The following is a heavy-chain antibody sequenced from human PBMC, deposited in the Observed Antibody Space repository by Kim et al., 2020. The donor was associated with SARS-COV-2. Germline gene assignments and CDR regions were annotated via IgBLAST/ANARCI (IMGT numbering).Heavy chain of an antibody. J-gene: IGHJ6*02. CDR3: ARDDYYDILTGSPPGGMDV. V-gene: IGHV3-33*01. D-gene: IGHD3-9*01. CDR2: IWYDGSNK. Sequence: GGSLRLSCAASGFTFSSYGMHWVRQAPGKGLEWVAVIWYDGSNKYYADSVKGRFTISRDNSKNTLYLQMNSLRAEDTAVYYCARDDYYDILTGSPPGGMDVWGQGTTVTVSS. CDR1: GFTFSSYG.